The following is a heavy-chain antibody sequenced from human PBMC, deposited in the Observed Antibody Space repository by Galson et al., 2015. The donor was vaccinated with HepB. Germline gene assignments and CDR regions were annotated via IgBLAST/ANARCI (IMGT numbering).Heavy chain of an antibody. J-gene: IGHJ4*02. CDR1: GFTFSSYG. CDR3: AKDPSGGPRNYFDY. Sequence: SLRLSCAASGFTFSSYGMHWVRQAPGKGLEWVAVVSYDGSNKYFADSVKGRFTISRDNSKNTLYLQMNSLRAEDTAVYYCAKDPSGGPRNYFDYWGQGTLVTVSS. V-gene: IGHV3-30*18. CDR2: VSYDGSNK. D-gene: IGHD1-26*01.